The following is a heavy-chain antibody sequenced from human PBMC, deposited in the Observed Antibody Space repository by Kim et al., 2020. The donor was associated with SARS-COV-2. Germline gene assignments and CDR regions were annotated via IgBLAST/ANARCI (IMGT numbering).Heavy chain of an antibody. CDR3: ARDSRYGSGSYNWFDP. J-gene: IGHJ5*02. V-gene: IGHV1-69*01. D-gene: IGHD3-10*01. Sequence: KFQGRVTITADESTSTAYMELSSLRSEDTAVYYCARDSRYGSGSYNWFDPWGQGTLVTVSS.